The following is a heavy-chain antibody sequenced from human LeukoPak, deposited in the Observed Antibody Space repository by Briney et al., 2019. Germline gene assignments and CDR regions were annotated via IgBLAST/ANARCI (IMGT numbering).Heavy chain of an antibody. D-gene: IGHD3-3*01. Sequence: PSETLSLTCTVSGGSISSSSYYWGWIRQPPGKGLEWIGSIYYSGSTYYNPSLKSRVTISVDTSKNQFSLKLSSVTAADTAVYYCARLPYVTIFGVVTTQYYFDYWGQGTLVTVSS. V-gene: IGHV4-39*01. J-gene: IGHJ4*02. CDR3: ARLPYVTIFGVVTTQYYFDY. CDR1: GGSISSSSYY. CDR2: IYYSGST.